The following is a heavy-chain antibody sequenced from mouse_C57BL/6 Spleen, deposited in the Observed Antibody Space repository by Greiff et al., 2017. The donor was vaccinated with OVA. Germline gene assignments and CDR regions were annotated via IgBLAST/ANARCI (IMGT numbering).Heavy chain of an antibody. J-gene: IGHJ1*03. CDR3: TREETGTWYFDV. CDR2: ISSGGDYI. CDR1: GFTFSSYA. Sequence: EVQLVESGEGLVKPGGSLKLSCAASGFTFSSYAMSWVRQTPEKRLEWVAYISSGGDYIYYADTVKGRFTISRDNARNTLYLQMSSLKSEDTAMYYCTREETGTWYFDVWGTGTTVTVSS. D-gene: IGHD4-1*01. V-gene: IGHV5-9-1*02.